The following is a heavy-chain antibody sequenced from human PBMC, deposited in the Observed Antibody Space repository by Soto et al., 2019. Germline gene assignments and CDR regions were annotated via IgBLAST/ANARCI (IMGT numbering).Heavy chain of an antibody. CDR1: GFTFSSYG. Sequence: PGGSLRLSCAASGFTFSSYGMHWVRQAPGKGLEWVAVISYDGSNKYYADSVKGRFTISRDNSKNTLYLQMNSLRAEDTAVYYCAKGYSGYGYMDNWFDPWGQGTLVTVSS. V-gene: IGHV3-30*18. J-gene: IGHJ5*02. D-gene: IGHD5-12*01. CDR3: AKGYSGYGYMDNWFDP. CDR2: ISYDGSNK.